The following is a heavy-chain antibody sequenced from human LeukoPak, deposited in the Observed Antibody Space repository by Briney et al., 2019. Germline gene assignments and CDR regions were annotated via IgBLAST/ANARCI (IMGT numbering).Heavy chain of an antibody. Sequence: PGGSLRLSCVASGIILRSYSMNWVRQAPGKGLEWVSYISSFSGTINYADSVKGRFTISRDNAKKSLYLQMNSPRAEDTAVYYCARGRGGSYWVRHAFDIWGQGTMVTVSS. CDR3: ARGRGGSYWVRHAFDI. D-gene: IGHD1-26*01. V-gene: IGHV3-48*04. J-gene: IGHJ3*02. CDR2: ISSFSGTI. CDR1: GIILRSYS.